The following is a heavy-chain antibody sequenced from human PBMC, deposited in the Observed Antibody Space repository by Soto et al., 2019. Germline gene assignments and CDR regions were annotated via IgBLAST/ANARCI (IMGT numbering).Heavy chain of an antibody. J-gene: IGHJ4*02. D-gene: IGHD2-15*01. CDR2: IYYSGST. CDR1: GGSISSSSYY. CDR3: ARLGRWFFDY. Sequence: LSLTCTVSGGSISSSSYYWGWIRQPPGKGLEWIGSIYYSGSTYYNPSLKSRVTISVDTSKNQFSLKLSSVTAADTAVYYCARLGRWFFDYWGQGTLVTVSS. V-gene: IGHV4-39*01.